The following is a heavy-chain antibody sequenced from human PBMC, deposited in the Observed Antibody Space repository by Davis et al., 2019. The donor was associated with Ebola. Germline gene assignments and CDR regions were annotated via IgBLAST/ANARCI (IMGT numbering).Heavy chain of an antibody. D-gene: IGHD1-26*01. CDR1: GFSFSSYG. J-gene: IGHJ4*02. CDR3: AKTLLYSGSYYGH. CDR2: ISWNSGSI. V-gene: IGHV3-9*01. Sequence: GGSLRLSCAASGFSFSSYGLHWVRQAPGKGLEWVSGISWNSGSIGYADSVKGRFTISRDNAKNSLYLQMNSLRAEDTALYYCAKTLLYSGSYYGHWGQGTLVTVSS.